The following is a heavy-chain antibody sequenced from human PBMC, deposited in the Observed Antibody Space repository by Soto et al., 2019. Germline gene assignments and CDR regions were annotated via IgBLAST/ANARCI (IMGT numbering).Heavy chain of an antibody. CDR1: GFTFTSSA. CDR2: IVVGSGNT. J-gene: IGHJ6*02. D-gene: IGHD1-20*01. V-gene: IGHV1-58*01. Sequence: QMQLVQSGPEVKKPGTSVKVSCKASGFTFTSSAVQWVRQARGQRLEWIGWIVVGSGNTNYAQKFQERGSITRDMSTSTAYMGRSSRRSEDTAVYYCAAGGGNWNELYYYYYGMDVWGQGTTVTVSS. CDR3: AAGGGNWNELYYYYYGMDV.